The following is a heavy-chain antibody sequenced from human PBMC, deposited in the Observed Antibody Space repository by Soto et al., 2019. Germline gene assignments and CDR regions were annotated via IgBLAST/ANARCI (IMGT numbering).Heavy chain of an antibody. CDR1: GFSISTYG. CDR2: IWYDGRNK. V-gene: IGHV3-33*01. J-gene: IGHJ5*02. CDR3: AGAPAEGWFDP. Sequence: QVQLVESGGGVVQPGRSLRLSCAASGFSISTYGMHWVRQAPGKGLEWVAVIWYDGRNKYYADSVKGRFTISRDTSNNTLFLQMNSLRAEDTAVYYCAGAPAEGWFDPWGQGALVTVSS. D-gene: IGHD2-2*01.